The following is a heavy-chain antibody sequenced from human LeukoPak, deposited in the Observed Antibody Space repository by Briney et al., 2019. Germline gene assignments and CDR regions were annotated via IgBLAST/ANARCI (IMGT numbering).Heavy chain of an antibody. Sequence: PSETLSLTCAVYGGSFSGYYWSWIRQPPGKGLEWIGEINHSGSTNYNPSLKSRVTISVDTSKNQFSLKLSSVTAADTAVYYCARETGDYGYFDLWGRGTLVTVSS. CDR3: ARETGDYGYFDL. V-gene: IGHV4-34*01. CDR1: GGSFSGYY. J-gene: IGHJ2*01. CDR2: INHSGST. D-gene: IGHD1-14*01.